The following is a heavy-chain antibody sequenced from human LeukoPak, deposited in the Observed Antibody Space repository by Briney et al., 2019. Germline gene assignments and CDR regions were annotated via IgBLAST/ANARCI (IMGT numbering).Heavy chain of an antibody. J-gene: IGHJ4*02. V-gene: IGHV3-33*01. CDR3: ARASGPFDY. D-gene: IGHD3-10*01. Sequence: PGGSLRLSCVASGFMFSVYGKHWVRQAPGKGPEWVAVIWHDGSNKYYADSVKGRFTISRDNSKNTLYLQMNSLRAEDTAVYSCARASGPFDYWGQGTLVTVSS. CDR1: GFMFSVYG. CDR2: IWHDGSNK.